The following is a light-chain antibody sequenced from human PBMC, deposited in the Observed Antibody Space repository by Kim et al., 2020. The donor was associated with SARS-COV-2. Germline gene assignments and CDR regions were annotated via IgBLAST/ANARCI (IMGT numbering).Light chain of an antibody. Sequence: VSVSPGQTASITCSGDRVGDKCVSWYQQRPGQSPVLLIYQDNTRPAGIPELFSGSNSGNTATLTISGAQAMDEAGYYCQAWDSTAVFGGGTKLTVL. CDR1: RVGDKC. V-gene: IGLV3-1*01. CDR2: QDN. CDR3: QAWDSTAV. J-gene: IGLJ2*01.